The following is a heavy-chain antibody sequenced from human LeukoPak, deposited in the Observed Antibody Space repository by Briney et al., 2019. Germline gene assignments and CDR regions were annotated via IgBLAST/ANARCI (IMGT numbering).Heavy chain of an antibody. Sequence: GASVKVSCKASGYTFTSYDINWVRQATGQGLEWMGWMNPNSGNTGYAQKFQGRVTMTRNTSISTAYMELSSLRSEDTAVYYCARGLAQAVAGSNPRDYWGQGTLVTVSS. D-gene: IGHD6-19*01. J-gene: IGHJ4*02. CDR2: MNPNSGNT. CDR1: GYTFTSYD. CDR3: ARGLAQAVAGSNPRDY. V-gene: IGHV1-8*01.